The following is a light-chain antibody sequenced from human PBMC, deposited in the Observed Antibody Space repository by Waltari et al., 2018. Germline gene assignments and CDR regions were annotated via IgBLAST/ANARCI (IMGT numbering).Light chain of an antibody. V-gene: IGKV2-29*02. Sequence: DIVMTQTPLSLSVTPGQPASISSKSIESLLFSNGKTYMYWFLQRPGQSPQLLIYEVSSRLSGVPDRFSGSGSGTDFTLKISRVEAEDVGIYYCMQGIHLPLTFGGGTKVEIK. J-gene: IGKJ4*01. CDR1: ESLLFSNGKTY. CDR2: EVS. CDR3: MQGIHLPLT.